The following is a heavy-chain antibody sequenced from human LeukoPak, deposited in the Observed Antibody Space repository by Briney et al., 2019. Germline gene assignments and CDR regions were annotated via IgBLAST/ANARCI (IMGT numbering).Heavy chain of an antibody. Sequence: GGSLRLSCAASGFTFSSYAMHWVRQAPGKGLEWVAVKSYDGSNKYYADSVKGRFTISRDNSKNTLYLQMNSLRAEDTAVYYCARDSSPYYYGSGSHDYWGQGTLVTVSS. CDR3: ARDSSPYYYGSGSHDY. CDR2: KSYDGSNK. CDR1: GFTFSSYA. D-gene: IGHD3-10*01. V-gene: IGHV3-30*04. J-gene: IGHJ4*02.